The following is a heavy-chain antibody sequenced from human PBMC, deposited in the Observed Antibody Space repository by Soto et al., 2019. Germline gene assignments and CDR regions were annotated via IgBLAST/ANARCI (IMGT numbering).Heavy chain of an antibody. CDR2: MYYSGST. Sequence: VQLQESGPGLVKPSETLSLRCSVSGGSISGHYWSWVRPTPGKGLEWIGYMYYSGSTNYNPSLKSRVTISVDTSKNHFSLRLTSVTAPDTAVYYCARGPYYDLIWNYYYMDVWGKGTTVTVSS. CDR3: ARGPYYDLIWNYYYMDV. V-gene: IGHV4-59*08. CDR1: GGSISGHY. J-gene: IGHJ6*03. D-gene: IGHD3-16*01.